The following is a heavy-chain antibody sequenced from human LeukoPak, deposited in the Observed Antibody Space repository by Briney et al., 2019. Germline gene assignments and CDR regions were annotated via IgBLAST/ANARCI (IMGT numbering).Heavy chain of an antibody. CDR1: GGSISSYY. CDR3: ARQAGGYSYGYYYYYYMDV. D-gene: IGHD5-18*01. CDR2: IYYSGST. V-gene: IGHV4-39*01. Sequence: SETLSLTCTVSGGSISSYYWGWIRQPPGKGLEWIGSIYYSGSTYYNPSLKSRVTISVGTSKNQFSLKLSSVTAADTAVYYCARQAGGYSYGYYYYYYMDVWGKGTTVTISS. J-gene: IGHJ6*03.